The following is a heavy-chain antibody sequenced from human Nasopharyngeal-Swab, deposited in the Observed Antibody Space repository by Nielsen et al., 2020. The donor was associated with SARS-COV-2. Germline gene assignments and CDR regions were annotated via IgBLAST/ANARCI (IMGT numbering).Heavy chain of an antibody. CDR2: IIPIFGTA. V-gene: IGHV1-69*01. Sequence: WARQAPGQGSGWMGGIIPIFGTANYAQKFQGRVTITADESTSTAYMELSSLRSEDTAVYYCARDQRRGYSGYDHTYFDYWGQGTLVTVSS. D-gene: IGHD5-12*01. J-gene: IGHJ4*02. CDR3: ARDQRRGYSGYDHTYFDY.